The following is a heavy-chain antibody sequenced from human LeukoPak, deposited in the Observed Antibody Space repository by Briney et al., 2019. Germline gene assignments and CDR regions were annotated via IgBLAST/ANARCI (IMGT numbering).Heavy chain of an antibody. CDR2: IYPGDSDI. V-gene: IGHV5-51*01. D-gene: IGHD4-23*01. J-gene: IGHJ4*02. Sequence: GESLKISCQGSGYSFTSYWIGWVRPMPGKGLEWMGIIYPGDSDIRYSPSFQGPVTISADKSISTAYLQWSSLKASGTATYYCARQFGGNSEFDYWGQGTLVTVSS. CDR1: GYSFTSYW. CDR3: ARQFGGNSEFDY.